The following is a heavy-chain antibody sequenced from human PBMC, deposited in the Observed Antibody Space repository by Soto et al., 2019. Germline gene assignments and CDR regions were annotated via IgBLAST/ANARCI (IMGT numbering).Heavy chain of an antibody. CDR3: ARGRGAAAGPYVFDI. CDR1: GGSIRSYY. J-gene: IGHJ3*02. V-gene: IGHV4-59*08. D-gene: IGHD6-13*01. Sequence: SDALSLTCPFTGGSIRSYYWSWIRQPPGKGLEWIGYIYYSGSTNYNPSLKSRVTISVDTSKNQFSLKLNSMTAADTAVYYCARGRGAAAGPYVFDIWGQGTMVT. CDR2: IYYSGST.